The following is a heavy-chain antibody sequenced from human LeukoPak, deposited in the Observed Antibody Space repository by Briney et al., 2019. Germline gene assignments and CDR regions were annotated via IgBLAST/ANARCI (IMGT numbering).Heavy chain of an antibody. D-gene: IGHD2/OR15-2a*01. V-gene: IGHV4-31*11. CDR2: ISYSGIA. J-gene: IGHJ4*02. Sequence: SQTLSLTCALSSPSFSSGGYYCGWIRHHPLNGLEWLACISYSGIAYYNPSLKSRLTISVDTSKNQFSLELSSVTAADTALYYCARVLYDYYFDYWGQGTLVTVSS. CDR3: ARVLYDYYFDY. CDR1: SPSFSSGGYY.